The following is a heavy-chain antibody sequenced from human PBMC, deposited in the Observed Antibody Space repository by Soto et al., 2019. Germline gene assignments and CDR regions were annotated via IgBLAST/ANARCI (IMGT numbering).Heavy chain of an antibody. Sequence: EVQLVESGGGLVRPGGSLRLSCAASGFNFNNFEMSWVRQAPGKGLEWISYIGRRGDTIYYADSVKGLFTISRDNAKKSLYLQMNSLRAEDTAVYYCARVAVEHYYWDFEYWGQGTLVTVSS. D-gene: IGHD1-26*01. V-gene: IGHV3-48*03. J-gene: IGHJ4*02. CDR3: ARVAVEHYYWDFEY. CDR1: GFNFNNFE. CDR2: IGRRGDTI.